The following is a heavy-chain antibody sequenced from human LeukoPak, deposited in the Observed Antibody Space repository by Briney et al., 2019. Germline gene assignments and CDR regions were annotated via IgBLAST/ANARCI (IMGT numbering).Heavy chain of an antibody. CDR2: IYYSGST. D-gene: IGHD2-2*01. CDR3: ARHNIVVVPAAADFDY. J-gene: IGHJ4*02. V-gene: IGHV4-39*01. Sequence: SETLSLTCTVSGGSISSSSYYWGWIRQPPGEGLEWIGSIYYSGSTYYNPSLNSRVTISVDTSKNHFSLKLSSVTAADTAVYYCARHNIVVVPAAADFDYWGQGTLVTVSS. CDR1: GGSISSSSYY.